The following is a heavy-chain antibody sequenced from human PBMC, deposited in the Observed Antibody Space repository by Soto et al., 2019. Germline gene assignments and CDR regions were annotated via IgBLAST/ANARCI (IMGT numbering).Heavy chain of an antibody. J-gene: IGHJ3*02. D-gene: IGHD3-10*01. Sequence: ASVKVSCKASGYTFTSYAMHWVRQAPGQRLEWMGWINAGNGNTKYSQKFQGRVTITRDTSASTAYMELSSLRSEDTAVFYCATGMVRGVTGLLGAFDIGGQGTMVTVSS. V-gene: IGHV1-3*01. CDR3: ATGMVRGVTGLLGAFDI. CDR2: INAGNGNT. CDR1: GYTFTSYA.